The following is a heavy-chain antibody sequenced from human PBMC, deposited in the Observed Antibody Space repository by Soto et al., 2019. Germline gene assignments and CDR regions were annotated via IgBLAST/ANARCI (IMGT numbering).Heavy chain of an antibody. Sequence: ASVKVSCKASGGTFSSYAISWVRQAPGQGLEWMGGIIPIFGTANYAQKFQGRVTITADESTSTAYMELSSLRSEDTAVYYCARERSYDSSGPLSYWGQGTLVTVSS. D-gene: IGHD3-22*01. V-gene: IGHV1-69*13. CDR2: IIPIFGTA. CDR3: ARERSYDSSGPLSY. J-gene: IGHJ4*02. CDR1: GGTFSSYA.